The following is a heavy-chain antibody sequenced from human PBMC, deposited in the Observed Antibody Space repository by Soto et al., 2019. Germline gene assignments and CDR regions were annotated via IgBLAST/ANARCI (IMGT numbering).Heavy chain of an antibody. Sequence: PGGSLRLSCAASGFTFDDYAMHWVRQAPGKGLEWVSGISWNSGSIGYADSVKGRFTISRDNAKNSLYLQMNSLRAEDTALYYCAKDRWGSWGSYRYTPFSAFDIWGQGTMVTVSS. CDR1: GFTFDDYA. CDR2: ISWNSGSI. D-gene: IGHD3-16*02. J-gene: IGHJ3*02. V-gene: IGHV3-9*01. CDR3: AKDRWGSWGSYRYTPFSAFDI.